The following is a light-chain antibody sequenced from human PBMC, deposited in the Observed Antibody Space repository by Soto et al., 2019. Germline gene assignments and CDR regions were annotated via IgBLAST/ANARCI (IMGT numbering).Light chain of an antibody. CDR1: QNISNC. V-gene: IGKV1-33*01. CDR2: DAS. CDR3: QQCDTLPFT. J-gene: IGKJ3*01. Sequence: DIQMTQSPSSLSASVGDRVTITCQASQNISNCLNWYQQKPGRAPKLLIYDASKLETGVPSRFSGGGSGTDFTFTISSLQPEDIGTYYCQQCDTLPFTFGPGTKVDI.